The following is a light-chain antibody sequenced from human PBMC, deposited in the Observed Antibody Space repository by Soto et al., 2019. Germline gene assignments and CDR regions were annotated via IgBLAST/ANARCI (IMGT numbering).Light chain of an antibody. V-gene: IGKV3-20*01. CDR3: QQYGDSRT. Sequence: EFVLTQSPGSLSLSPGESATLSCRASQSVRNNYLAWYQQKPGQAPRLLIFGASSRATGIPDRFSGSGSGTDFTLTNCRLDPEDFAVYYCQQYGDSRTFGQGTKVELK. CDR1: QSVRNNY. CDR2: GAS. J-gene: IGKJ1*01.